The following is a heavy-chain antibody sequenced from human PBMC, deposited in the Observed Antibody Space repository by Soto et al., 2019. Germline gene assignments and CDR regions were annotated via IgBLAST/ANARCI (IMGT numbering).Heavy chain of an antibody. V-gene: IGHV3-15*01. D-gene: IGHD4-17*01. CDR1: GFTFSNAW. CDR2: IKSKTDGGTT. CDR3: TTDRDYGGEIYY. J-gene: IGHJ4*02. Sequence: EVQLVESGGGLVKPGGSLRLSCAASGFTFSNAWMSWVRQAPGKGLEWVGRIKSKTDGGTTDYAAPVKGRFTISRDDSKNPLYLQMYSLKAEDTAVYYCTTDRDYGGEIYYWGQGTLVAVSA.